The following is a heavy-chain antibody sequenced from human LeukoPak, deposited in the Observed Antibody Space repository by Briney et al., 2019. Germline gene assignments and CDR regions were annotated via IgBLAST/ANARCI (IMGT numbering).Heavy chain of an antibody. Sequence: PGGSLRLSCAASGFTFSSYSMNWVRQAPGKGLEWVSSISSSSSYIYYADSVKGRFTISRDNAKNSLYLQMNSLRAEDTAVYYCARSPSVVTRFLEWLFDYWGQGTLVTVSS. V-gene: IGHV3-21*01. CDR2: ISSSSSYI. J-gene: IGHJ4*02. CDR1: GFTFSSYS. CDR3: ARSPSVVTRFLEWLFDY. D-gene: IGHD3-3*01.